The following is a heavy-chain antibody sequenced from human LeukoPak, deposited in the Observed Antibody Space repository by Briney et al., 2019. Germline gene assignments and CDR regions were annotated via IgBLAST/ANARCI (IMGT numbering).Heavy chain of an antibody. CDR1: GFTFSSYG. CDR2: IRYDGSNK. CDR3: TRDLMDYDVSTGLHHYYMDV. V-gene: IGHV3-30*02. J-gene: IGHJ6*02. D-gene: IGHD3-9*01. Sequence: PGGSLRLSCAASGFTFSSYGMHWVRQAPGKGLEWVAFIRYDGSNKYYVDSVKGRFTISRDNSKNTLYLQMNSLRAEDTAVYYCTRDLMDYDVSTGLHHYYMDVWGQGTTVTVSS.